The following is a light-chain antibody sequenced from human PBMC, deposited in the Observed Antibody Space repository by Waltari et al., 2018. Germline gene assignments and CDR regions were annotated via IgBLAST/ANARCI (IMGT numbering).Light chain of an antibody. J-gene: IGLJ3*02. CDR1: SASIASKY. CDR2: EDN. CDR3: QSYDSSNLWV. V-gene: IGLV6-57*04. Sequence: FLPTQPHSVSESPGKTVPISCTHNSASIASKYVQWYQRRPGRAPMTVIYEDNQRPSGVPDRFSGSIDSSSNSASLTISGLKTEDEADYYCQSYDSSNLWVFGGGTKLTVL.